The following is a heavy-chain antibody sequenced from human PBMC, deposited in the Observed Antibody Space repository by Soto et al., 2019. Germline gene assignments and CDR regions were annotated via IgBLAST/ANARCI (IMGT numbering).Heavy chain of an antibody. CDR1: GASVNNGGHY. CDR2: IYYSGNT. D-gene: IGHD3-22*01. CDR3: ARGGGPYDSSAYYFDS. Sequence: SETLSLTCTVSGASVNNGGHYWSWIRQPPGKGLEWLGYIYYSGNTYYNPSFQSRVTMSVDVSKNQFSLRLPSVTAADTAIYYCARGGGPYDSSAYYFDSWGHGALVTVSS. V-gene: IGHV4-61*08. J-gene: IGHJ4*01.